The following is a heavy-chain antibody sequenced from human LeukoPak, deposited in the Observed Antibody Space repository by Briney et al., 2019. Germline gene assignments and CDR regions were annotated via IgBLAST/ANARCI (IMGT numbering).Heavy chain of an antibody. J-gene: IGHJ5*02. V-gene: IGHV3-48*04. Sequence: PGGSLRLSCAASGFTFSSYGMHWVRQAPGKGLEWLSYISSSGSTRYYADSVKGRFTISRDNAKNSLYLQMNSLRAEDTALYYCARDYGNLGGFDPWGQGTLVTVSS. CDR2: ISSSGSTR. D-gene: IGHD4-17*01. CDR1: GFTFSSYG. CDR3: ARDYGNLGGFDP.